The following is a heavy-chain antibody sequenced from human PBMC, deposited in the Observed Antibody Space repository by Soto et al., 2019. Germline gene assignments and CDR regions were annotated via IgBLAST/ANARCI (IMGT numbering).Heavy chain of an antibody. CDR2: INPNSGGT. V-gene: IGHV1-2*04. CDR3: ATNPGVSIAVDAKEEKNPYYFDY. J-gene: IGHJ4*02. D-gene: IGHD6-19*01. CDR1: GYTFTGYY. Sequence: ASVKVSCKASGYTFTGYYMHWVRQAPGQGLEWMGWINPNSGGTNYAQKFQGWVTMTRDTSISTAYMELSRLRSDDKAVYYCATNPGVSIAVDAKEEKNPYYFDYWCQGILVNVS.